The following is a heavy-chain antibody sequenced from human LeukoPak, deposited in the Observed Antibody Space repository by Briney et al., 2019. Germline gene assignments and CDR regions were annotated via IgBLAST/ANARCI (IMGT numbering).Heavy chain of an antibody. D-gene: IGHD3-10*01. CDR3: AKLAYGSGSYYNWFDP. CDR2: ISGSGGST. J-gene: IGHJ5*02. CDR1: GFTFSSYG. V-gene: IGHV3-23*01. Sequence: GSLRLSCAASGFTFSSYGMHWVRQAPGKGLEWVSAISGSGGSTYYADSVKGRFTISRDNSKNTLYLQMNSLRAEDTAVYYCAKLAYGSGSYYNWFDPWGQGTLVTVSS.